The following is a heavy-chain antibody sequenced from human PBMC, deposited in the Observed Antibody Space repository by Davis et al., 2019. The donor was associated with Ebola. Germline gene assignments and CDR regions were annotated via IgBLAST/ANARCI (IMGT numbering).Heavy chain of an antibody. D-gene: IGHD6-13*01. CDR3: TKGQGYFLDY. V-gene: IGHV3-30*02. CDR2: ISYDGRNK. J-gene: IGHJ4*02. Sequence: PGGSLRLSCAASGFSFSSYAMHWVRQAPGKGLEWVAFISYDGRNKYYADSVKGQFTFSRDNSKNTLYLQMDTLRVEDTALYYCTKGQGYFLDYWGQGTLVTVSS. CDR1: GFSFSSYA.